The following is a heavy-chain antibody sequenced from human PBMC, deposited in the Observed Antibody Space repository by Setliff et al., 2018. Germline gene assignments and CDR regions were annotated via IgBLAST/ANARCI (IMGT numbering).Heavy chain of an antibody. D-gene: IGHD3-10*01. J-gene: IGHJ4*02. CDR1: VGSISSSSYY. CDR3: ARIRYYGSGSYLDY. Sequence: SETLSLTCTVSVGSISSSSYYWGWIRQPPGKGLEWIGSIYHSGSTYYNPSLKSRVTISVDTSKNQFSLKLSSVTAAATAVYYCARIRYYGSGSYLDYWGQGTLVTVSS. V-gene: IGHV4-39*07. CDR2: IYHSGST.